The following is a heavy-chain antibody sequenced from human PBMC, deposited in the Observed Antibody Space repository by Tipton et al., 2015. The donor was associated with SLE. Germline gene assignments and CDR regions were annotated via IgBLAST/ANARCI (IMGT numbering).Heavy chain of an antibody. D-gene: IGHD3-10*01. CDR1: GDSINSHY. CDR2: IFYSGGT. CDR3: ARGLVRGVLVAFDI. V-gene: IGHV4-59*08. Sequence: TLSLTCTVSGDSINSHYWSWIRQAPGKGLEWIGHIFYSGGTNYNPSLKSRVTLSRDTSKRQFFLKLSSVTATDTAVYYCARGLVRGVLVAFDIWGQGTMVTVSS. J-gene: IGHJ3*02.